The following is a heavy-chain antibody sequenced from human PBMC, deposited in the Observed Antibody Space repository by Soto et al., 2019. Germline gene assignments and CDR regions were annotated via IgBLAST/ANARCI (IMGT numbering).Heavy chain of an antibody. CDR3: ARSTGTTDYMDV. Sequence: GGSLRLSCAASGFTFSSYAMSWVRQAPGKGLEWVSAISGSGGSTYYADSVKGRFTISRDNSKNTLYLQMSSLKASDTAMYYCARSTGTTDYMDVWGKGTTVTVSS. CDR1: GFTFSSYA. D-gene: IGHD1-1*01. V-gene: IGHV3-23*01. J-gene: IGHJ6*03. CDR2: ISGSGGST.